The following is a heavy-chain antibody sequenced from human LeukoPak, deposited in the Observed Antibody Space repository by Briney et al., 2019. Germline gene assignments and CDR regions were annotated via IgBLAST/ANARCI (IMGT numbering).Heavy chain of an antibody. Sequence: SVKVSCKASGGTFSSYAISWVRQAPGQGLEWMGGIIPIFGTANYAQKFQGRVTMTTDTSTSTAYMELRSLRSDDTAVYYCASGTPLILDYWGQGTLVTVSS. V-gene: IGHV1-69*05. J-gene: IGHJ4*02. D-gene: IGHD3-22*01. CDR3: ASGTPLILDY. CDR2: IIPIFGTA. CDR1: GGTFSSYA.